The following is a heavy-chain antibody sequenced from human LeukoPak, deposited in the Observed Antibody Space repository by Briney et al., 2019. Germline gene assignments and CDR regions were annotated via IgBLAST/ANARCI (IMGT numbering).Heavy chain of an antibody. D-gene: IGHD5-18*01. CDR2: ISSSSSTI. Sequence: GGSLRLSCAASGFTFSTHSMNWVRQAPGKGLEWVSYISSSSSTIYYADSVKGRFAISRDNAKNSLYLHMDSLRGGDTAVYYCATYSRTSMVSGNYWGQGTLVTVSS. CDR3: ATYSRTSMVSGNY. V-gene: IGHV3-48*01. CDR1: GFTFSTHS. J-gene: IGHJ4*02.